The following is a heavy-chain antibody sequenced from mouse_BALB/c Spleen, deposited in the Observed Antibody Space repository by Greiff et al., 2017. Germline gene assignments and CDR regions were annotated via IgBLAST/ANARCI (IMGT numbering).Heavy chain of an antibody. J-gene: IGHJ2*01. V-gene: IGHV5-17*02. D-gene: IGHD1-2*01. CDR3: ARKHFSATEGGFDY. CDR1: GFTFSSFG. CDR2: ISSGSSTI. Sequence: DVMLVESGGGLVQPGGSRKLSCAASGFTFSSFGMHWVRQAPEKGLEWVAYISSGSSTIYYADTVKGRFTISRDNPKNTLFLQMTSLRSEDTAMYYCARKHFSATEGGFDYWGQGTTLTVSS.